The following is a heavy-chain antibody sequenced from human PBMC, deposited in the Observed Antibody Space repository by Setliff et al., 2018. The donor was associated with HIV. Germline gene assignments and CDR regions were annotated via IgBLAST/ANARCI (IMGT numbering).Heavy chain of an antibody. CDR2: INHSGST. J-gene: IGHJ4*02. CDR1: GASISSSSNS. CDR3: ATGLIMAPDY. V-gene: IGHV4-39*07. Sequence: SETLSLTCSVSGASISSSSNSWGWIRQPPGKGLEWIGEINHSGSTNYNPSLKSRVTISMGTSRNQFSLKLRSVTAADTAVYYCATGLIMAPDYWGQGSLVTVS. D-gene: IGHD2-8*01.